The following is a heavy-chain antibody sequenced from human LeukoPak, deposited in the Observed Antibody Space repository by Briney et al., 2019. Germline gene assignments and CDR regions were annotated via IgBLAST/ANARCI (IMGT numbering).Heavy chain of an antibody. V-gene: IGHV1-69*04. CDR3: ARLGSGSYYITDFDY. CDR2: IIPILGVA. D-gene: IGHD3-10*01. J-gene: IGHJ4*02. Sequence: SVKVSCKASGGTFSSYAISWVRQAPGQGLEWMGRIIPILGVANYAQKFQGRVTITADKSTSTAYMELSSLRSEDTAVYYCARLGSGSYYITDFDYWGQGTLVTVSS. CDR1: GGTFSSYA.